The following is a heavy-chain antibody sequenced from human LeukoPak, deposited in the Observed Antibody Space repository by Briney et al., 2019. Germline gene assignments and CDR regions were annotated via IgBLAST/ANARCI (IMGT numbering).Heavy chain of an antibody. CDR1: GYSFSGFF. D-gene: IGHD2-8*01. V-gene: IGHV1-2*02. J-gene: IGHJ5*02. CDR2: ISPNRGDT. Sequence: ASVTVSCKASGYSFSGFFIHWVRQAPGQGLEWMGWISPNRGDTNYAQKFKGRVTMTTDTSLNTIYMELSSLRLDDTAVYFCARGSFLGTSSWFDPWGQGTLVTVSS. CDR3: ARGSFLGTSSWFDP.